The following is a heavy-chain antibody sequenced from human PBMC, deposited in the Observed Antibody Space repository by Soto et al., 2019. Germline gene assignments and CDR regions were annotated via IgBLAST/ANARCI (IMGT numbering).Heavy chain of an antibody. V-gene: IGHV4-38-2*02. Sequence: SETLSLTCAVSGYSISSGYYWGWIRQPPGKGLEWIGSIYHSGSTYYNPSLKSRVTISVDTSKNQFSLKLSSVTAADTAVHYCAREDYSSGWLGPYYYYGMDVWGQGTTVTVSS. CDR3: AREDYSSGWLGPYYYYGMDV. CDR2: IYHSGST. CDR1: GYSISSGYY. J-gene: IGHJ6*02. D-gene: IGHD6-19*01.